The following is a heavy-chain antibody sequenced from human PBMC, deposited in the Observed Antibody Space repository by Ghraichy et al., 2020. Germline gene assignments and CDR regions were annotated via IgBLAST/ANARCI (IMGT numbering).Heavy chain of an antibody. CDR1: GGSISSYY. CDR2: IYYSGST. D-gene: IGHD6-19*01. Sequence: SETLSLTCTVSGGSISSYYWSWIRQPPGKGLEWIGYIYYSGSTNYNPSLKSRVTISVDTSKNQFSLKLSSVTAADTAVYYCARGLRTSYSSGWYHPGGYYFDYWGQGTLVTVSS. J-gene: IGHJ4*02. CDR3: ARGLRTSYSSGWYHPGGYYFDY. V-gene: IGHV4-59*01.